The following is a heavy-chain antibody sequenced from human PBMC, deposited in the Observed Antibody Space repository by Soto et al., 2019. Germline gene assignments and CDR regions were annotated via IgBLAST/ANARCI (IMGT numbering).Heavy chain of an antibody. CDR2: IIPIFGTA. J-gene: IGHJ4*02. CDR1: GGTFSSYA. CDR3: ATVKGYSYGPTLDY. Sequence: QVQLVQSGAEVKKPGSSVKVSCTASGGTFSSYAISWVRQAPGQGLEWMGGIIPIFGTANYAQKFQGRVTITADESTSTAYMELSSLRSEATAAYYCATVKGYSYGPTLDYWGQGTLVTVSS. D-gene: IGHD5-18*01. V-gene: IGHV1-69*12.